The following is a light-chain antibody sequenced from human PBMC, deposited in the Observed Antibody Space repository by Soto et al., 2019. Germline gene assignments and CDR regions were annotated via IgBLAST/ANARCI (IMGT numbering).Light chain of an antibody. CDR1: QSLLHSNGYNY. Sequence: DIVMTQSRLSLPVTPGEPASISCRSSQSLLHSNGYNYLDWYLQKPGQSPQLLIYLGSNRASGVPDRFSGSGSGTDFTLKISRVEAEDVGVYYCMQALQTSWTFGQGTKV. V-gene: IGKV2-28*01. J-gene: IGKJ1*01. CDR2: LGS. CDR3: MQALQTSWT.